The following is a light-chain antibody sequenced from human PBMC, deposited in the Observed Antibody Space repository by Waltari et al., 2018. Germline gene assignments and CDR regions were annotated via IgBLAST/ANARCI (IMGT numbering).Light chain of an antibody. V-gene: IGKV3-20*01. CDR3: QKYDRLPAT. CDR1: QSVGRF. Sequence: EIVLTQSPGTLSLSPGERGTLSCRASQSVGRFLAWYQQKPGQAPSLLIYGASTRATGIPDRFSGSGSGTDFSLPISRLEPEDLAVYYCQKYDRLPATFGQGTKVEIK. J-gene: IGKJ1*01. CDR2: GAS.